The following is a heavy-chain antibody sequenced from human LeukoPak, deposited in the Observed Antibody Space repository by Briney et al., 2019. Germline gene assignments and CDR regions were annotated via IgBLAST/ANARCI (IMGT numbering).Heavy chain of an antibody. CDR1: GFTFSSYG. D-gene: IGHD5-12*01. Sequence: GGSLRLSCAASGFTFSSYGMHWVRQAPGKGLEWVAFIRYDGSNKYYADSVKGRFTISRDNSKNTLYLQMNSLRAEDTAVYYCAKAVVATTPHYYFDYWGQGTLVTVSS. V-gene: IGHV3-30*02. CDR2: IRYDGSNK. J-gene: IGHJ4*02. CDR3: AKAVVATTPHYYFDY.